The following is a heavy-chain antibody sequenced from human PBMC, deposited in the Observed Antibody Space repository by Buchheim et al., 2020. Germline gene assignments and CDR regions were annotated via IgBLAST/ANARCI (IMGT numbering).Heavy chain of an antibody. J-gene: IGHJ5*02. CDR2: MSPDSGKT. V-gene: IGHV1-8*01. CDR3: ARGTNWFDP. CDR1: GYTFINFD. Sequence: QVQLVQSGAEVKKPGASVKVSCKASGYTFINFDINWVRQATGQGLELMGWMSPDSGKTAYAQRFRGRVTMNGNTSISTAYLELNSLRSEDTAVYYCARGTNWFDPWGQGTL.